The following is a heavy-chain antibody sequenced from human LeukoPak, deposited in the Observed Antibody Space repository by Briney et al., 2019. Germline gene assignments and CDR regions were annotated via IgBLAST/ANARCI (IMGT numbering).Heavy chain of an antibody. CDR2: INPSGGST. CDR1: GYTFTSYY. D-gene: IGHD3-10*01. Sequence: ASVKVSCKASGYTFTSYYMHCVRQAPGQGLEWMGVINPSGGSTSYAQKFQGRVTMTRDTSTSTVYMELSSLRSENTAVYYCASGSLGVRGVTPFDYWGQGTLVTVSS. CDR3: ASGSLGVRGVTPFDY. J-gene: IGHJ4*02. V-gene: IGHV1-46*03.